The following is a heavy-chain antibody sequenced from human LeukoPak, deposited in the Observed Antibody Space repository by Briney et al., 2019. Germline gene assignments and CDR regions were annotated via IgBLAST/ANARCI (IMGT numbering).Heavy chain of an antibody. J-gene: IGHJ4*02. Sequence: AGGSLRLSCAASGFTFSSFSMNWVRQAPGKGLEWVSSISSSSSYMYYADSVKGRFTISRDNAKNSLYLQMNSLRAEDTAVYYCARDGVTAAAGGGFDYWGQGTLVTVSS. CDR2: ISSSSSYM. V-gene: IGHV3-21*01. CDR3: ARDGVTAAAGGGFDY. D-gene: IGHD6-13*01. CDR1: GFTFSSFS.